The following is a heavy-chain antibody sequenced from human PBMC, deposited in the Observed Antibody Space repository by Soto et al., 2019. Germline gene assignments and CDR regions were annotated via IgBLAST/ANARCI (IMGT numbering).Heavy chain of an antibody. Sequence: QVQLVQSGAEVKKPGASVKVSCKASGYTFTSYAMHWVRQAPGQRLEGMGWINAGNGNTKYSQKFQGRVTITRDTSASTAYMELSSLRSEDTAVYYCARASGGSSYNWFDPWGQGTLVTVSS. CDR2: INAGNGNT. V-gene: IGHV1-3*01. D-gene: IGHD2-15*01. CDR1: GYTFTSYA. CDR3: ARASGGSSYNWFDP. J-gene: IGHJ5*02.